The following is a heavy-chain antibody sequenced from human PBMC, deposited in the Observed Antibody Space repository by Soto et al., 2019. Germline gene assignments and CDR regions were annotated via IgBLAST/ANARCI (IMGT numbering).Heavy chain of an antibody. CDR2: ISYDGSNK. CDR1: GFTFSSYA. CDR3: ASPLTLYYYYGMDV. J-gene: IGHJ6*02. Sequence: QVQLVESGGGVVQPGRSLRLSCAASGFTFSSYAVHWVRQAPGKGLEWVAVISYDGSNKYYADSVKGRFTISRDNSKNTLYLQMNSLRAEDTAVYYCASPLTLYYYYGMDVWGQGTTVTVSS. V-gene: IGHV3-30-3*01.